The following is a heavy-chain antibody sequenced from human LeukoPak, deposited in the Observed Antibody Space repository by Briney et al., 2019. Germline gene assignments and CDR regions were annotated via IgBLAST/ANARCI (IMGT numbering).Heavy chain of an antibody. CDR2: ISGSGTYI. D-gene: IGHD2-21*01. V-gene: IGHV3-21*01. CDR1: GFTFSSFS. CDR3: ARTPRYWFDY. J-gene: IGHJ4*02. Sequence: GGSLRLSCAASGFTFSSFSVHWVRQAPGGGLAWVSSISGSGTYIYYADSVKGRFTISRDNAKNSLYLQMSSLRAEDTAVYYCARTPRYWFDYWGQGTLVTVSS.